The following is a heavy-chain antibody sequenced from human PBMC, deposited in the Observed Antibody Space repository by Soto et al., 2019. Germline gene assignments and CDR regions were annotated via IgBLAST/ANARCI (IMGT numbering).Heavy chain of an antibody. CDR1: GFSFSSYS. CDR2: ISSSGRTI. Sequence: GGSLRLSCAGSGFSFSSYSIHWVRQATGKGLEWVSYISSSGRTIYYADSVKGRFTISRDNAENSVYLQMNSLRDEDTAVYYCAKVGYNYGYYFDYWGHGTQVTVSS. J-gene: IGHJ4*01. CDR3: AKVGYNYGYYFDY. V-gene: IGHV3-48*02. D-gene: IGHD5-18*01.